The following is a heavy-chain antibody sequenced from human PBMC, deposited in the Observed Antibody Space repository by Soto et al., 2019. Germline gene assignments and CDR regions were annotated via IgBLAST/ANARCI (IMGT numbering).Heavy chain of an antibody. J-gene: IGHJ6*02. CDR2: IDPSDSYT. V-gene: IGHV5-10-1*01. CDR3: ARYHYYYYGMDV. Sequence: ESLKISCKGSGYSFTSYWISWVRQMPGKGLEWMGRIDPSDSYTNYSPSFQGHVTISADKSISTAYLQWSSLKASDTAMYYCARYHYYYYGMDVWGQGTTVTVSS. CDR1: GYSFTSYW.